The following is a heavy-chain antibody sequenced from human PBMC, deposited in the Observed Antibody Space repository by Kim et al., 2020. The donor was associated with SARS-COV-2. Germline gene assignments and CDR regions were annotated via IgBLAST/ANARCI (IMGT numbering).Heavy chain of an antibody. J-gene: IGHJ6*02. CDR3: ARDYGSGSYYVRAPYYYYYYGMDV. D-gene: IGHD3-10*01. CDR1: GYTFTSYA. V-gene: IGHV7-4-1*02. CDR2: INTNTGNP. Sequence: SVKVSCKASGYTFTSYAMNWVRQAPGQGLEWMGWINTNTGNPTYAQGFTGRFVFSLDTSVSTAYLQISSLKAEDTAVYYCARDYGSGSYYVRAPYYYYYYGMDVWGQGTTVTVSS.